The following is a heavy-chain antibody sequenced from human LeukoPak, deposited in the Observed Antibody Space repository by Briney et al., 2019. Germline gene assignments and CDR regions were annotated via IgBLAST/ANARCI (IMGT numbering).Heavy chain of an antibody. Sequence: SETLSLTCTVSGGSISSSGYYWGWIRQPPGKGLEWIGSIYYSGNTYYNASLKSQVSISIDTSKNQFSLKLTSVTAADTAVYYCARQTGSGLFILPGGQGTLVTVSS. CDR1: GGSISSSGYY. D-gene: IGHD3/OR15-3a*01. CDR2: IYYSGNT. J-gene: IGHJ4*02. CDR3: ARQTGSGLFILP. V-gene: IGHV4-39*01.